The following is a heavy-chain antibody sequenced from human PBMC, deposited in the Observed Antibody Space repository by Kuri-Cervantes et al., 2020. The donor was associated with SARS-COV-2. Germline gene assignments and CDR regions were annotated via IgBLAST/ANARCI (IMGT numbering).Heavy chain of an antibody. CDR2: ISHDGSSE. CDR1: GFTFSTPA. V-gene: IGHV3-30*07. Sequence: LSLLCAASGFTFSTPAMHWVRQAPGKGLEWVALISHDGSSEYYRDAVKGRFTVSRDNSKESLFLQMNSLRAEDTAVYYCARDLLHYDRSGYYYDPGWGQGTLVTVSS. J-gene: IGHJ4*02. D-gene: IGHD3-22*01. CDR3: ARDLLHYDRSGYYYDPG.